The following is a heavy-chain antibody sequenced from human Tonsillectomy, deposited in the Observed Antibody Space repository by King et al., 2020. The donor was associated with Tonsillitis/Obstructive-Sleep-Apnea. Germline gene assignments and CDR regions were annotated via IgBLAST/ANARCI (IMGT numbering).Heavy chain of an antibody. CDR1: GFTFSSYW. J-gene: IGHJ6*03. D-gene: IGHD6-13*01. Sequence: VQLVESGGGLVQPGGSLRLSCAASGFTFSSYWMSWVRQAPGKGLEWVANIKQDGSEKYYVDSVKGRFTISRDNAKNSLYLQMNSLRAEDTAVDYCARDSGSSSWFYYYYYYMDVWGKGTTVTVSS. CDR3: ARDSGSSSWFYYYYYYMDV. V-gene: IGHV3-7*04. CDR2: IKQDGSEK.